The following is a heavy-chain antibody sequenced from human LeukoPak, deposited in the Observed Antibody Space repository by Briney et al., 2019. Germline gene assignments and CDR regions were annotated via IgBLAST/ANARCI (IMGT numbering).Heavy chain of an antibody. D-gene: IGHD1-14*01. CDR2: INTSSGNA. V-gene: IGHV1-46*01. Sequence: GASVKVSCKASGYTFTRYYMHWVRQAPGQGLEWMGIINTSSGNASYTQKFQGRVTLTRDTSTSTVYMELSSLRSEDTAVHYCAREGGNNGFDYWGQGTLVTVSS. J-gene: IGHJ4*02. CDR3: AREGGNNGFDY. CDR1: GYTFTRYY.